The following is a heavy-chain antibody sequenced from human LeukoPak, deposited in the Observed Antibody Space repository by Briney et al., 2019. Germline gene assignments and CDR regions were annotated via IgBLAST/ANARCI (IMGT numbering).Heavy chain of an antibody. J-gene: IGHJ4*02. CDR1: GGSISSYY. D-gene: IGHD3-22*01. V-gene: IGHV4-59*08. CDR2: IYYSGST. CDR3: ARLPAYYYDSSGYFDY. Sequence: SETLSLTCTVSGGSISSYYWSWIRQPPGKGLEWIGYIYYSGSTNYNPSLKSRVTISVDTSKNQFSLKLSSVTAADTAVYYCARLPAYYYDSSGYFDYWGQGTLVTVSS.